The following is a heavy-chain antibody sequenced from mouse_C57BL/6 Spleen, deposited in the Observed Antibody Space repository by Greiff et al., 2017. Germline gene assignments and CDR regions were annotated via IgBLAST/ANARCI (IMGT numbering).Heavy chain of an antibody. CDR1: GYAFTNYL. D-gene: IGHD2-1*01. J-gene: IGHJ4*01. Sequence: VQLQQSGAELVRPGTSVKVSCKASGYAFTNYLIEWVKQRPGQGLEWIGVINPGSGGTNYNEKFKGKATLTADKSSSPAYMQLSSLTSEDSAVYFCAIRGDGNYVMDYWGQGTSVTVSS. CDR2: INPGSGGT. CDR3: AIRGDGNYVMDY. V-gene: IGHV1-54*01.